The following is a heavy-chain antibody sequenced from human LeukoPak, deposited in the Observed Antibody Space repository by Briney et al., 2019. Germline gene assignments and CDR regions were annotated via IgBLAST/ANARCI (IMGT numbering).Heavy chain of an antibody. J-gene: IGHJ5*02. V-gene: IGHV4-61*02. CDR2: IYTSGST. D-gene: IGHD1-26*01. Sequence: SETLSLTCTVSGGSISSGSYYWSWIRQPAWKGLEWIGRIYTSGSTNYNPSLKSRVTMSVDTSKNQFSLKLSSVTAADTAVYYCARGDSGSDWFDPWGQGTLVTVSS. CDR3: ARGDSGSDWFDP. CDR1: GGSISSGSYY.